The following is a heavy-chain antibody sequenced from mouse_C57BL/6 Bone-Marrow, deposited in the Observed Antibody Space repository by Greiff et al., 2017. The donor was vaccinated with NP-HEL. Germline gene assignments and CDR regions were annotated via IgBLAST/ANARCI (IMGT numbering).Heavy chain of an antibody. V-gene: IGHV5-6*01. J-gene: IGHJ3*01. D-gene: IGHD2-3*01. CDR3: ARFYDGYYLFAY. CDR1: GFTFSSYG. Sequence: EVKLVESGGDLVKPGGSLKLSCAASGFTFSSYGMSWVRQTPDKRLEWVATISSGGSYTYYPDSVKGRFTISRANAKNTLYLQMSSLKSEDTAMYYCARFYDGYYLFAYWGQGTLVTVSA. CDR2: ISSGGSYT.